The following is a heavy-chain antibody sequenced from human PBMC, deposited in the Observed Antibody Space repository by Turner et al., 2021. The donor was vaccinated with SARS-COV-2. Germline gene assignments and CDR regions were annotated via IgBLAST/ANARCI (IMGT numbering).Heavy chain of an antibody. CDR3: ATVFAVAGLSYGMDV. CDR2: FDPEDDET. CDR1: GYTLTELS. V-gene: IGHV1-24*01. D-gene: IGHD6-19*01. Sequence: QVQLVQSGAEVKKPGASVKVFCKVSGYTLTELSMHWVRQAPGKGLEWMGGFDPEDDETIYAQKFQSRVTMNEDTSTDTAYMELSSLRSEDTAVYYCATVFAVAGLSYGMDVWGQGTTVTVSS. J-gene: IGHJ6*02.